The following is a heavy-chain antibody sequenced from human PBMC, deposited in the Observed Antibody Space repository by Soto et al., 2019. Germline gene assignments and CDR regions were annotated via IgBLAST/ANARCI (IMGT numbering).Heavy chain of an antibody. CDR3: AKLWYRSGYFYYFYY. D-gene: IGHD3-22*01. CDR1: GLTFSSYA. CDR2: ISYDGNNK. J-gene: IGHJ4*02. Sequence: GGSLRLSCAASGLTFSSYAMRWVRQAPGKGLEWVAVISYDGNNKYYADSVKGRFTISRDNSKNTLYLQMSNLSPEDTAEYSCAKLWYRSGYFYYFYYWGLGALVTVSS. V-gene: IGHV3-30-3*02.